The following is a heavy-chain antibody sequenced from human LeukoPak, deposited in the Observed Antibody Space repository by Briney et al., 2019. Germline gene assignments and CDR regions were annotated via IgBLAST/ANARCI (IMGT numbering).Heavy chain of an antibody. D-gene: IGHD5-24*01. J-gene: IGHJ4*02. CDR1: GFPFRSYD. Sequence: GGSLSLSCASTGFPFRSYDMHWVRQATGKCLEWVSAIGTAGDTYYPGSVKGRFTISRENAKNSLYLQMNSLRAGDTAVYYCVRARIGTPADFDYWGQGTLVTVSS. CDR2: IGTAGDT. CDR3: VRARIGTPADFDY. V-gene: IGHV3-13*01.